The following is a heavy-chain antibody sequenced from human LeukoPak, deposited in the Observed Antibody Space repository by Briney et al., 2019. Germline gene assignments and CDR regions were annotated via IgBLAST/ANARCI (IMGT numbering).Heavy chain of an antibody. V-gene: IGHV5-51*01. D-gene: IGHD6-19*01. CDR2: IYPGDSDT. CDR1: GYSFTTYW. J-gene: IGHJ4*02. Sequence: GESLKISCKGSGYSFTTYWIAWVRQLPGKGLEWMGIIYPGDSDTRYSPSFQGQVTISADKSISTAYLQWSSLKASDTAMYYCARAAVAGTFSYFDYWGQGTLVTVSS. CDR3: ARAAVAGTFSYFDY.